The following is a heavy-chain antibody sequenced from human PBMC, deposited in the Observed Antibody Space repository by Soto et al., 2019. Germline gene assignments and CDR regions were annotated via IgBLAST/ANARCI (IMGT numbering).Heavy chain of an antibody. CDR2: ISYDGSNK. V-gene: IGHV3-30-3*01. J-gene: IGHJ4*02. CDR1: GFTFSSYA. D-gene: IGHD2-21*02. CDR3: ARDLGNCGGDCYAFDY. Sequence: QVQLVESGGGVVQPVRSLRLSCAASGFTFSSYAMPWVRQAPGKGLEWVAVISYDGSNKYYADSVKGRFTISRDNSKNTLYLQMNSLRAEDTAVYYCARDLGNCGGDCYAFDYWGQGTLVTVSS.